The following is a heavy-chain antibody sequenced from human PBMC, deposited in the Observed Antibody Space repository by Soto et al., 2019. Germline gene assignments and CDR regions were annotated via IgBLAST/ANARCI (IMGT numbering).Heavy chain of an antibody. CDR1: GFTFSSFW. J-gene: IGHJ4*02. Sequence: EVQLVESGGGIVQPGGSLRLSCAASGFTFSSFWMHWVRQAPGKGLVWVSRISGDGNNAVYADSVKGRFTVSRDNANNTLDLQMNSLTTDDTALYYCVRNRGTVLRDGVDFWGPGIMVTVSS. CDR2: ISGDGNNA. CDR3: VRNRGTVLRDGVDF. V-gene: IGHV3-74*01. D-gene: IGHD3-3*01.